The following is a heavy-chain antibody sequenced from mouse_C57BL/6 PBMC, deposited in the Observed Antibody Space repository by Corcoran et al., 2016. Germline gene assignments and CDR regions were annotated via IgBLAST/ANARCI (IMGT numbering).Heavy chain of an antibody. J-gene: IGHJ1*03. CDR3: ARHYGNWYVDV. Sequence: QIQLVQSGPELKKPGETVKISCKASGYTFTTYGMSWVKQAPGKGLKWMGWINTYSGVPTYADDFKGRFAFSLETSASTAYLQINNLKNEDTATYFCARHYGNWYVDVWGTGTTVTVSS. CDR1: GYTFTTYG. D-gene: IGHD2-1*01. CDR2: INTYSGVP. V-gene: IGHV9-3*01.